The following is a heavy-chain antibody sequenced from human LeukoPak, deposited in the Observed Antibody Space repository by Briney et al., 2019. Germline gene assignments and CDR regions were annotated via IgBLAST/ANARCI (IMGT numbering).Heavy chain of an antibody. V-gene: IGHV1-8*01. CDR1: GYTFTSYD. CDR3: ARGRGVTIFGRYYYMDV. Sequence: ASVKVSCKASGYTFTSYDINWVRQATGQGLEWMGWMNPNSGNTGYAQKFQGRVTTTRNTSISTAYMELSSLRSEDTAVYYCARGRGVTIFGRYYYMDVWGKGTTVTVSS. CDR2: MNPNSGNT. D-gene: IGHD3-3*01. J-gene: IGHJ6*03.